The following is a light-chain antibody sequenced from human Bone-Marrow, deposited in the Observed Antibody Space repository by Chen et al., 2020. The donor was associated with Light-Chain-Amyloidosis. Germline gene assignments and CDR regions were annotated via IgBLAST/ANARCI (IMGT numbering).Light chain of an antibody. V-gene: IGLV3-1*01. Sequence: FDLPQPPPVSVSPGQTATITCSGDKLGDKYACWYQQKPGQSPVLVISQDSKRSSGIPERFSGSNSGNTATLTISGTQAMDEADYYCQAWDSSTVVFGGGTKLTVL. CDR3: QAWDSSTVV. CDR1: KLGDKY. J-gene: IGLJ2*01. CDR2: QDS.